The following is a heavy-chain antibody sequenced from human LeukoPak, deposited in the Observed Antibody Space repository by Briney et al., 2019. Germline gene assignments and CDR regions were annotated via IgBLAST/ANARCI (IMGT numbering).Heavy chain of an antibody. CDR1: GYTFTDYH. Sequence: ASVKVSCKASGYTFTDYHVHWVRQAPGQGLQWMGWIDLKSGGTNYAQKFQGRVTMTRDTSISTAYMELNRLTSDDTAIYYCARLGVGRWMVVTYYYYGMDVWGQGTTVTVSS. D-gene: IGHD6-19*01. CDR3: ARLGVGRWMVVTYYYYGMDV. V-gene: IGHV1-2*02. J-gene: IGHJ6*02. CDR2: IDLKSGGT.